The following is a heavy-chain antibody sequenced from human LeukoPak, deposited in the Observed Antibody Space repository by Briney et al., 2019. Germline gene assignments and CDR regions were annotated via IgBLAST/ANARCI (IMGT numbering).Heavy chain of an antibody. CDR3: VKDRRIAVAGTGWFDP. CDR1: GFTFSSYS. CDR2: ISSSSSYI. J-gene: IGHJ5*02. Sequence: GGSLRLSCAASGFTFSSYSMNWVRQAPGKGLEWVSSISSSSSYIYYADSVKGRFTISRDNAKNSLYLQMNSLRAEDTAVYYCVKDRRIAVAGTGWFDPWGQGTLVTVSS. V-gene: IGHV3-21*01. D-gene: IGHD6-19*01.